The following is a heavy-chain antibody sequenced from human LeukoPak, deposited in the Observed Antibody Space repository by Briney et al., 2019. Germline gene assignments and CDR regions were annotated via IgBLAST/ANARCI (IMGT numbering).Heavy chain of an antibody. J-gene: IGHJ4*02. CDR2: ISGRGASK. CDR3: AKDGVNGDRERGYFDY. Sequence: PGGSLRLSCAVSGLTFNNYAMSWVRQAPGKGLEWVSGISGRGASKYYADSVKGRFTISRDNSKNTLYLQMNSLRTEDTALYYCAKDGVNGDRERGYFDYWGQGTLVTISS. V-gene: IGHV3-23*01. D-gene: IGHD7-27*01. CDR1: GLTFNNYA.